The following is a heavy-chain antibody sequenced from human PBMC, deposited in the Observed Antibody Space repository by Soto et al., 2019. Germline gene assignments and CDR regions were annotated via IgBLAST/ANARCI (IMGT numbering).Heavy chain of an antibody. CDR1: GFTFSTYG. J-gene: IGHJ4*02. Sequence: PGGSLRLSCAASGFTFSTYGMHWVRQPPGKGLEWVAVISSDGKSEHYADPVKGRFSISRDNSKNTLSLQMNSLRVEDTAVYYCAKTITTYLFDSRGRGALVDYWGQGTLVTVS. CDR2: ISSDGKSE. V-gene: IGHV3-30*18. D-gene: IGHD3-22*01. CDR3: AKTITTYLFDSRGRGALVDY.